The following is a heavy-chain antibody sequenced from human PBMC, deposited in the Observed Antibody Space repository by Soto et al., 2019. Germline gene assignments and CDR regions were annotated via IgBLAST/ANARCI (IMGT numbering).Heavy chain of an antibody. CDR3: ARETPGLGELVGYYGMDV. D-gene: IGHD3-10*01. CDR2: IWCDGSNK. CDR1: GFTFSSYG. V-gene: IGHV3-33*01. Sequence: GGSLRLSCAASGFTFSSYGMHWVRQAPGKGLEWVAVIWCDGSNKYYADSVKGRVTISRDNSKNTLYLQMNSLRAEDTAVYYCARETPGLGELVGYYGMDVWGQGTTVTVSS. J-gene: IGHJ6*02.